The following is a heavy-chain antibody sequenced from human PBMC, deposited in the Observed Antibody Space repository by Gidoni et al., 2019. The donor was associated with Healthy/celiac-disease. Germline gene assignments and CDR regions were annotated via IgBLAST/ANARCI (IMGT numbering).Heavy chain of an antibody. Sequence: EVQVVESGGGLVQPGGSLRLSCAASGFTLRDPYMDWVRQAPGKGLEWVGRSRNKANRYTTEYAASVKGRFTISRDDSKNSLFLQMNSLKTEDTAVYFCVRLYCSGGRCYHFDYWGQGTLVTVSS. CDR1: GFTLRDPY. CDR3: VRLYCSGGRCYHFDY. D-gene: IGHD2-15*01. J-gene: IGHJ4*02. V-gene: IGHV3-72*01. CDR2: SRNKANRYTT.